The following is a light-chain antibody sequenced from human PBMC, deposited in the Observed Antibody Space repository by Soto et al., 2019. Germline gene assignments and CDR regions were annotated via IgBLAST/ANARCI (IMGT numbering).Light chain of an antibody. J-gene: IGKJ5*01. CDR3: QQYNNWPPIT. V-gene: IGKV3-15*01. CDR1: QSVSSN. Sequence: EIVMTQSPATLSVSPGERATLSCRASQSVSSNLAWYQQKPGQAPRLLIYGASTRATGIPARFSGSGSGTEFTLNFSSLQSEDFSVYYCQQYNNWPPITFGQGTRLEIK. CDR2: GAS.